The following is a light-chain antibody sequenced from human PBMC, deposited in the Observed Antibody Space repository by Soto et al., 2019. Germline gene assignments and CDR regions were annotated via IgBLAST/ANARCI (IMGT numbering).Light chain of an antibody. Sequence: EIVMTQSPATLSVSPGERATLSCRASQSVSSNLAWYQQKPGQAPRLLIYGASTRATGIPARFSGSGSGTEFTLTISSLQSEDFAVYYCQHYHGWPLTFGGGTKVDIK. V-gene: IGKV3-15*01. CDR3: QHYHGWPLT. CDR2: GAS. J-gene: IGKJ4*01. CDR1: QSVSSN.